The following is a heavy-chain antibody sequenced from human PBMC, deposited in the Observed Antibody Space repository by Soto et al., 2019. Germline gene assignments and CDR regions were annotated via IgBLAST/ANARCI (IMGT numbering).Heavy chain of an antibody. CDR2: IYYSGNT. Sequence: PSETLSLTCTVSGASISISSNYYWGWIRQPPGKGLEWIGSIYYSGNTYYSPSLKSRVTLSVNTTNDQFSLNLNSVTAADTAVYYCVTTGACCSGTNCYDFDYWGKGTLVTVSS. J-gene: IGHJ4*02. CDR3: VTTGACCSGTNCYDFDY. V-gene: IGHV4-39*01. CDR1: GASISISSNYY. D-gene: IGHD2-2*01.